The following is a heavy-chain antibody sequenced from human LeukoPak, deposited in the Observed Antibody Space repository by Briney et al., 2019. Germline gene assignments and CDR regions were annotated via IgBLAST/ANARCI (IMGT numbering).Heavy chain of an antibody. CDR2: IYSGGST. Sequence: GGSLRLSCAASGFTFSSYAMHWVRQAPGKGLEWVSVIYSGGSTYYADSVKGRFTISRDNSKNTLYLQMNSLRAEDTAVYYCARSGYNVPFDYWGQGTLVTVSS. CDR1: GFTFSSYA. CDR3: ARSGYNVPFDY. J-gene: IGHJ4*02. D-gene: IGHD3-22*01. V-gene: IGHV3-66*01.